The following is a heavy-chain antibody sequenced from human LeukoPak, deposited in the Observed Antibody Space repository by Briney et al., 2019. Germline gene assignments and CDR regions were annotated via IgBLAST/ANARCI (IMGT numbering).Heavy chain of an antibody. CDR3: ARELDGTSGWSVYFDY. CDR2: IKQDGSEK. D-gene: IGHD6-19*01. CDR1: GFTFSNYW. V-gene: IGHV3-7*01. Sequence: GGSLRLSCAASGFTFSNYWMSWVRQAPGKGLEWVANIKQDGSEKYYVDSVKGRFTISRDNAKNSLYLQMNSLRAEDTAVYYCARELDGTSGWSVYFDYWGQGTLVTVSS. J-gene: IGHJ4*02.